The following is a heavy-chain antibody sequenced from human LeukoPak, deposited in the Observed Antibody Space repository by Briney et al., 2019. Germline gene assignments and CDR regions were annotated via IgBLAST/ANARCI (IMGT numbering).Heavy chain of an antibody. D-gene: IGHD3-10*01. CDR3: AREVRVRGVTRDHDAFDI. J-gene: IGHJ3*02. CDR1: GFTVSSNY. V-gene: IGHV3-66*01. CDR2: IYSGGST. Sequence: PGGSLRLSCAASGFTVSSNYMNWVRQAPGKGLEWVSVIYSGGSTYYADSVKGRFTISRDNSKNTLYLQMNSLRAEDTAVYYCAREVRVRGVTRDHDAFDIWGQGTMVTVSS.